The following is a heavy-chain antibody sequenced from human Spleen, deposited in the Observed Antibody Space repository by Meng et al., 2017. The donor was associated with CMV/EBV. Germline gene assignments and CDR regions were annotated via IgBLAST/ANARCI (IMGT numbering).Heavy chain of an antibody. CDR3: AKSWDDFWRGLFQH. D-gene: IGHD3-3*01. J-gene: IGHJ1*01. CDR1: EFSFSQYG. Sequence: ASEFSFSQYGMNWVGQAPGKGQEGVAFKPSGGGNTYYADSVKGRFTISRDSSKNTLHLEMKSLRAEDTAVYYCAKSWDDFWRGLFQHWGQGTLVTVSS. V-gene: IGHV3-30*02. CDR2: KPSGGGNT.